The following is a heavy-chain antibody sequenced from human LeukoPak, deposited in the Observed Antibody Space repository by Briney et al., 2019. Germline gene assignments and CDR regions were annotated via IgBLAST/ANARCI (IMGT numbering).Heavy chain of an antibody. CDR3: AKTYYYDSSGYFDY. V-gene: IGHV4-39*01. D-gene: IGHD3-22*01. CDR2: IYYSGST. CDR1: GGSISSSSYY. J-gene: IGHJ4*02. Sequence: SETLSLTCTVPGGSISSSSYYWGWIRQPPGKGLEWLGSIYYSGSTDYNPSLKSRITISVDTSKNQFSLKLSSVTAADTAVYYCAKTYYYDSSGYFDYWGQGTLVTVSS.